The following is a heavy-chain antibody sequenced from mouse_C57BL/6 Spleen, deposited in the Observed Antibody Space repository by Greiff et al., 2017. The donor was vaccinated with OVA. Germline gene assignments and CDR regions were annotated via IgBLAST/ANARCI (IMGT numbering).Heavy chain of an antibody. CDR3: AIEVYSNYVDAY. D-gene: IGHD2-5*01. CDR2: IHPSDSDT. Sequence: QVQLQQPGAELVKPGASVKVSCKASGYTFTSYWMHWVKQRPGQGLEWIGRIHPSDSDTNYNQKFKGKATLTVDKSSSTAYMQLSSLTSEDSAVYYCAIEVYSNYVDAYWGQGTLVTVSA. CDR1: GYTFTSYW. J-gene: IGHJ3*01. V-gene: IGHV1-74*01.